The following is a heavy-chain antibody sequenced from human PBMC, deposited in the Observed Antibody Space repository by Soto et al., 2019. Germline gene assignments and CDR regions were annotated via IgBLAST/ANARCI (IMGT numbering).Heavy chain of an antibody. CDR3: ARTVTIFGTVTSCDH. V-gene: IGHV1-18*01. CDR1: GYSFSSYG. Sequence: ASVKVSCKASGYSFSSYGITWVRQAPGQGLEWMGWISAYNGNTNYAQDLQDRVTMTTDTSTSTAYMEVRRLRSDDTAVYYCARTVTIFGTVTSCDHWGQGTLVNVSS. J-gene: IGHJ4*02. CDR2: ISAYNGNT. D-gene: IGHD3-3*01.